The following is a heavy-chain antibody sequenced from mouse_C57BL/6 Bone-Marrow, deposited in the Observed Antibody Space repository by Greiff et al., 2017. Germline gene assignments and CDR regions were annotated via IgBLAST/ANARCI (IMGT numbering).Heavy chain of an antibody. CDR2: FYPGSGSI. D-gene: IGHD2-4*01. V-gene: IGHV1-62-2*01. J-gene: IGHJ2*01. CDR1: GYIFTEYT. CDR3: AGHERYYDYEGYFDY. Sequence: QVQLKESGAELVKPGASVKLSCKASGYIFTEYTIHWVKQRSGQGLEWIGWFYPGSGSIKYNERFKDKATLTADKSSNTVYMELSRLTSEDSAVYVCAGHERYYDYEGYFDYWGQGTTLTVSS.